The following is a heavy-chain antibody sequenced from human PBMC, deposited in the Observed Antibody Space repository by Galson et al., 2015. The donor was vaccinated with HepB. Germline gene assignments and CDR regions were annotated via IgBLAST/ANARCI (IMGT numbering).Heavy chain of an antibody. Sequence: SLRLSCAASGFTFSSYAIMWVRQAPGKGLEWVSGMSDNGDNTFYADSVKGRFTISRDISKNTVYLQMNSLRVEDTAVYYCATRSGASGWYSYFQHWGQGTKPWDRPKNRWIWQMNGLGVEATSLHYCATKSGASGWYSYFQHWGQGTLVTVSS. CDR2: MSDNGDNT. J-gene: IGHJ1*01. V-gene: IGHV3-23*01. CDR1: GFTFSSYA. CDR3: ATRSGASGWYSYFQHWGQGTKPWDRPKNRWIWQMNGLGVEATSLHYCATKSGASGWYSYFQH. D-gene: IGHD6-19*01.